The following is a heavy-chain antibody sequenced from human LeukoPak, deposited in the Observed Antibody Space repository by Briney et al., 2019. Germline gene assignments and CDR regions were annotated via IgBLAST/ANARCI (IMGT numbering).Heavy chain of an antibody. CDR2: IIPIFGTA. CDR1: GGTFSSYA. CDR3: ARMREVVVVTSPDAFDI. Sequence: ASVKVSCKASGGTFSSYAISWVRQAPGQGLEWMGGIIPIFGTANYAQKFQGRVTITTDESTSTADMELSSLRSEDTAVYYCARMREVVVVTSPDAFDIWGQGTMVTVSS. D-gene: IGHD2-21*02. V-gene: IGHV1-69*05. J-gene: IGHJ3*02.